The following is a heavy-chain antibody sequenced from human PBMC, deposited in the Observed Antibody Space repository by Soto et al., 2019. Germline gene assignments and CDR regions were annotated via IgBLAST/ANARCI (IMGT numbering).Heavy chain of an antibody. CDR2: TYYRSKWYT. CDR1: GDSVSRNSGA. Sequence: SQTLSLTCAISGDSVSRNSGAWNWIRQSPSRGLEWLGRTYYRSKWYTDYALSVKSRITINPETSKNQFSLQLNSVTPEDTAVYYCARGIPDLYYYGMDVWGQGXTVTVYS. CDR3: ARGIPDLYYYGMDV. V-gene: IGHV6-1*01. D-gene: IGHD2-21*01. J-gene: IGHJ6*02.